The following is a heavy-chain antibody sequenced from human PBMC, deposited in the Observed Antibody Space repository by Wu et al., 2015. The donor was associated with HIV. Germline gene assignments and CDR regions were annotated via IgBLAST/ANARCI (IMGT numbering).Heavy chain of an antibody. V-gene: IGHV1-18*01. CDR2: ITPYNGNI. CDR1: GYTFNSYG. D-gene: IGHD3-9*01. CDR3: ARGNYDILTGYFHYYYYYMDV. J-gene: IGHJ6*03. Sequence: QVQLVQSGAEVKKPGASVKVSCKASGYTFNSYGISWVRQAPGQGLEWMGWITPYNGNINYAQKLQGRVTTTTDTSTSTAYMELRSLRSDDTAVYYCARGNYDILTGYFHYYYYYMDVWGKGTTVTVSS.